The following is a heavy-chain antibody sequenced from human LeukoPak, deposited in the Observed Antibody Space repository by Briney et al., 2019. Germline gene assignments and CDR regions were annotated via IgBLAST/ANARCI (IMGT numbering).Heavy chain of an antibody. CDR3: AKDTDGGLAPDY. V-gene: IGHV3-23*01. CDR2: ISGSGGST. J-gene: IGHJ4*02. Sequence: GGSLRLSCAASGFTFSSYGMHWVRQAPGKGLEWVSAISGSGGSTYYADSVKGRFTISRDNSKNTLYLQMNSLRAEDTAVYYCAKDTDGGLAPDYWGQGTLVTVSS. D-gene: IGHD2-15*01. CDR1: GFTFSSYG.